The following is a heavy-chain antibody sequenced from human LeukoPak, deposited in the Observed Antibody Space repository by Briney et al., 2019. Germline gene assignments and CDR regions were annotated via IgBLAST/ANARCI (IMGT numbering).Heavy chain of an antibody. CDR2: IWYDGSNK. CDR3: AGALTMIVVSLNWFDP. V-gene: IGHV3-33*01. D-gene: IGHD3-22*01. Sequence: PGGSLRFSCAASGFTFSSYGMHWVRQAPGKGLEWVAVIWYDGSNKYYADSVKGRFTISRDNSKNTLYLQMNSLRAEDTAVYYCAGALTMIVVSLNWFDPWGQGTLVTVSS. J-gene: IGHJ5*02. CDR1: GFTFSSYG.